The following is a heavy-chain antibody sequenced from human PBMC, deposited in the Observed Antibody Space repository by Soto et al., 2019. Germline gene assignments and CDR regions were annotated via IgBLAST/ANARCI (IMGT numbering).Heavy chain of an antibody. Sequence: EVQLAESGGGLAQPGGSLRLSCAASGLTLSGYAMDWVRQAPGKGLEYVSGISSNGVGTYYANSVQGRFTISRDNSKNTVYLQMGSLSPEDMAVYYCARRARPDFYYMDVFGKGTPVTVS. J-gene: IGHJ6*03. CDR2: ISSNGVGT. CDR3: ARRARPDFYYMDV. CDR1: GLTLSGYA. D-gene: IGHD6-6*01. V-gene: IGHV3-64*01.